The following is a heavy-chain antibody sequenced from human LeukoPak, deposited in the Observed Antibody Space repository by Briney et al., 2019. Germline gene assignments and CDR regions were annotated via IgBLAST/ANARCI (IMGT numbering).Heavy chain of an antibody. Sequence: GASVKVSCKVSGYTLTELSMHWVRQAPGKGLEWMGGFDPEDGETIYAQKLQGRVTMTEDTSTDTAYMELSSLRSEDTAVYYCATGLLVVVTASGFVFDYWGQGTPVTVSS. D-gene: IGHD2-21*02. V-gene: IGHV1-24*01. CDR3: ATGLLVVVTASGFVFDY. J-gene: IGHJ4*02. CDR1: GYTLTELS. CDR2: FDPEDGET.